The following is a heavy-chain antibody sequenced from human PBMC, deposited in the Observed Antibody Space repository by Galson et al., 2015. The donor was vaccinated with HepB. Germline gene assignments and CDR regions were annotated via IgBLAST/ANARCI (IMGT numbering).Heavy chain of an antibody. CDR2: IIPMFGSG. CDR1: GGTFSSHT. D-gene: IGHD3-22*01. CDR3: ARQYDTSGYYAY. V-gene: IGHV1-69*13. J-gene: IGHJ4*02. Sequence: SVKVSCKASGGTFSSHTISWVRQAPGQGLEWMGGIIPMFGSGNYAQKFQGRVTITADESKSTTYMELSSLRSEDTAVYYCARQYDTSGYYAYWGQGTLATVSS.